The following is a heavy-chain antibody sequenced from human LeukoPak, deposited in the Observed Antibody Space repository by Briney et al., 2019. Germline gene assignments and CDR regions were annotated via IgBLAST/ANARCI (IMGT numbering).Heavy chain of an antibody. CDR2: ISGSGGGT. D-gene: IGHD5-12*01. CDR1: GFTFSNYA. J-gene: IGHJ3*02. Sequence: GRSLRLSCAASGFTFSNYAMSWVRQAPEKGLEWVSSISGSGGGTYHADSVKGRFTISRDNSKNTLYLQMSSLRAEDTAVYYCARDNVGTIGAFDIWGQGTMVTVSS. CDR3: ARDNVGTIGAFDI. V-gene: IGHV3-23*01.